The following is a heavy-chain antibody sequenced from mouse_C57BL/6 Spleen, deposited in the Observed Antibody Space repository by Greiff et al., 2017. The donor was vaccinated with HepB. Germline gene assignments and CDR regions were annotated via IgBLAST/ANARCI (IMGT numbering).Heavy chain of an antibody. J-gene: IGHJ2*01. CDR2: IHPNSGST. Sequence: QVQLKQPGAELVKPGASVKLSCKASGYTFTSYWMHWVKQRPGQGLEWIGMIHPNSGSTNYNEKFKSKATLTVDKSSSTAYMQLSSLTSEDSAVYYCARSGAYGSSSFFFDYWGQGTTLTVSS. D-gene: IGHD1-1*01. V-gene: IGHV1-64*01. CDR3: ARSGAYGSSSFFFDY. CDR1: GYTFTSYW.